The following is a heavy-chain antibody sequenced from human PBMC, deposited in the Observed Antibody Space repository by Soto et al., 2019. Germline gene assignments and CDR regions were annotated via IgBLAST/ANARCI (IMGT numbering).Heavy chain of an antibody. Sequence: QVQLVQSGAEVKKPGASVKVSCKASGYTFTSYDINWVRQATGQGLEWMGWMNPNSGNTGYAQKFQGXVTXXRXPSISTAYMELSSLRSEDTAVYYCARGRSVVALFDIWGQGTMVTVSS. D-gene: IGHD5-12*01. J-gene: IGHJ3*02. CDR1: GYTFTSYD. V-gene: IGHV1-8*01. CDR2: MNPNSGNT. CDR3: ARGRSVVALFDI.